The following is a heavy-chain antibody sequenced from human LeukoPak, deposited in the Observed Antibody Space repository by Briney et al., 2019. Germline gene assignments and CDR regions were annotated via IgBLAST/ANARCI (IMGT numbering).Heavy chain of an antibody. D-gene: IGHD1-26*01. CDR1: GGSFSGYY. V-gene: IGHV4-34*01. CDR3: ARVGGSYFYTYFDY. CDR2: INHSGST. J-gene: IGHJ4*02. Sequence: SETLSLTCAVYGGSFSGYYWSGIRQPPGKGLEWIGEINHSGSTNYNPSLKSRVTISVDTSKNQFSLKLSSVTAADTAVYYCARVGGSYFYTYFDYWGQGTLVTVSS.